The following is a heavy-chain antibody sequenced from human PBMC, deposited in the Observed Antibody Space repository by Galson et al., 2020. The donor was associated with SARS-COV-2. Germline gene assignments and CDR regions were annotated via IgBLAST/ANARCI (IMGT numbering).Heavy chain of an antibody. V-gene: IGHV1-3*01. CDR1: GYTFTSYA. Sequence: ASVKVSCKASGYTFTSYAMHWVRQDPGQRLEWMGWINAGNGNTKYSQKFQGRVTITRDTSASTAYMELSSLRSEDTAVYYCARGGQEVLWFGELLWTVRGHYYYMDVWGKGTTVTVSS. CDR2: INAGNGNT. J-gene: IGHJ6*03. CDR3: ARGGQEVLWFGELLWTVRGHYYYMDV. D-gene: IGHD3-10*01.